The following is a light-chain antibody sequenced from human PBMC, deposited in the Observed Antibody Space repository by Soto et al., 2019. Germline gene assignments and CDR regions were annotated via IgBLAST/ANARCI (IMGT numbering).Light chain of an antibody. CDR1: QDIRND. CDR2: AAS. V-gene: IGKV1-6*01. Sequence: AIQVTQSPSSLSASVGDRVTITCRASQDIRNDLGWYQHKPGKAPKLLIYAASSLQSGVPSRFSGSGSSTDFTLTISILQPEDFATYYCLQDYIYPWTFGQGTKVDIK. J-gene: IGKJ1*01. CDR3: LQDYIYPWT.